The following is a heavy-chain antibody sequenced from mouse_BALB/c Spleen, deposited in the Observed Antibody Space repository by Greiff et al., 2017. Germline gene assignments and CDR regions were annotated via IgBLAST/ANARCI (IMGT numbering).Heavy chain of an antibody. CDR3: ARWGGDYDVGY. D-gene: IGHD2-4*01. Sequence: DLVKPGASVKLSCKASGYTFTSYWINWIKQRPGQGLEWIGRIAPGSGSTYYNEMFKGKATLTVDTSSSTAYIQLSSLSSEDSAVYVCARWGGDYDVGYWGQGTTLTVSS. V-gene: IGHV1S41*01. CDR2: IAPGSGST. J-gene: IGHJ2*01. CDR1: GYTFTSYW.